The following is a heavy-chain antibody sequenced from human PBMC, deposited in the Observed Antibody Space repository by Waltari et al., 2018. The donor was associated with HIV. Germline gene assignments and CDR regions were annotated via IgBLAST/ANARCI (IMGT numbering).Heavy chain of an antibody. Sequence: QLQLQESGPGLVKPSENRSLTCTVSDGSISSSRYYWGWIRQPPGKGLEWIGRLYYRGSTYYNPALKSRVTISVDTSKNQFSLKLSSVTAADTAVYYCARLFQETDAFDIWGQGTMVIVSS. CDR1: DGSISSSRYY. CDR2: LYYRGST. CDR3: ARLFQETDAFDI. J-gene: IGHJ3*02. V-gene: IGHV4-39*01.